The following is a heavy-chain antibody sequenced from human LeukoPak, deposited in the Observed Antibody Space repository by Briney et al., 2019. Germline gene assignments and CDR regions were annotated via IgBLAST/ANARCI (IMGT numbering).Heavy chain of an antibody. CDR2: ISYDGSNK. CDR3: ASLQAGRRYSSSRSRDY. J-gene: IGHJ4*02. CDR1: GFTFSSYG. Sequence: PGGSLRLSCAASGFTFSSYGMHWVRQAPGKGLEWVAVISYDGSNKYYADSVKGRFTISRDNSKNTLYLQMNSLRAEDTAVYYCASLQAGRRYSSSRSRDYWGQGTLVTVSS. V-gene: IGHV3-30*19. D-gene: IGHD6-13*01.